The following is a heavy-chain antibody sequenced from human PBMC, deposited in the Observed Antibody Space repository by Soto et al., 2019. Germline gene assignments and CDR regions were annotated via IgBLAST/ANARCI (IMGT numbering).Heavy chain of an antibody. CDR1: GFTLSSYA. D-gene: IGHD3-10*01. J-gene: IGHJ4*02. V-gene: IGHV3-23*01. CDR2: IGVGGGDR. Sequence: EVQLLESGGGLVQSGGSLRLSCAASGFTLSSYAMSWVRQAPGKGLEWVSIIGVGGGDRYYPESVKGRFTISRDNSRDTLYLEMNSLRDEDTAVYYCARVRFGELVWGQGTLVTVSS. CDR3: ARVRFGELV.